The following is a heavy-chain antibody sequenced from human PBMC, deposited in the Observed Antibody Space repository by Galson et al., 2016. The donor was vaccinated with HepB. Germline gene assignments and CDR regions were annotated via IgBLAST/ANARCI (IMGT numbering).Heavy chain of an antibody. D-gene: IGHD3-16*02. CDR2: LSGSGRTT. J-gene: IGHJ4*02. CDR1: GFTFNNYA. CDR3: ASSDYDYVWGTYRGLLNY. V-gene: IGHV3-23*01. Sequence: SLRLSCAASGFTFNNYAMSWVRQAPGKGLEWVSGLSGSGRTTYYADSVKGRFTTSRDNSKNTLYLQMNSLRAEDTAIYYYASSDYDYVWGTYRGLLNYWGQGTLVTVSS.